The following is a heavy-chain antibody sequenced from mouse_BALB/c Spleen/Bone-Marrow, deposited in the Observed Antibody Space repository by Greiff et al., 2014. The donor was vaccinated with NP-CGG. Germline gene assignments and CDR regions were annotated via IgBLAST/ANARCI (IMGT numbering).Heavy chain of an antibody. V-gene: IGHV7-3*02. D-gene: IGHD1-1*01. CDR2: IRNKANGYTT. J-gene: IGHJ2*01. CDR1: GFTFTDYY. Sequence: EVQLVESGGGLVQPEGSLRLSCATSGFTFTDYYMSWVRQPPGKALEWLGFIRNKANGYTTEYSASVKGRLTISRDNSQSILYLQMNTLRAEDSATYYCARDDYGRGYWGQGTTLTVSS. CDR3: ARDDYGRGY.